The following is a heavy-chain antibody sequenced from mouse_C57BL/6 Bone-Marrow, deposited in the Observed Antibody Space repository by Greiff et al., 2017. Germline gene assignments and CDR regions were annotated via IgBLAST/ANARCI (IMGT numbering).Heavy chain of an antibody. CDR3: TTYGSSPWYFDV. Sequence: QVQLQQSGAELVRPGASVTLSCKASGYTFTDYEMHWVKQTPVHGLEWIGAIDPETGGTAYNQKFKGKAILTADKSSSTAYMELRSLTSEDSAVYYCTTYGSSPWYFDVWGTGTPVTVSS. CDR2: IDPETGGT. J-gene: IGHJ1*03. D-gene: IGHD1-1*01. V-gene: IGHV1-15*01. CDR1: GYTFTDYE.